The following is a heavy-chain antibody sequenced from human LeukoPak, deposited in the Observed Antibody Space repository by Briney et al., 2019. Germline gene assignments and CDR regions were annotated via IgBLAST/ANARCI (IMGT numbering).Heavy chain of an antibody. CDR2: IGVVSDT. CDR3: ARGGRSPHTFDF. CDR1: GFVFSRKD. Sequence: PGGSLRLSCAASGFVFSRKDMHWIRQVRGKGLEWVSTIGVVSDTYYSDSVKGRFFISREDYKNSLYLQLNTLTAGDTAVYYCARGGRSPHTFDFGGQGNPVTASS. D-gene: IGHD1-26*01. V-gene: IGHV3-13*01. J-gene: IGHJ4*02.